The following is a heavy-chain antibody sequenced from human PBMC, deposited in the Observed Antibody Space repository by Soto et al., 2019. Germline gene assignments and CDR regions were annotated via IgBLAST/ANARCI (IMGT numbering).Heavy chain of an antibody. D-gene: IGHD2-15*01. V-gene: IGHV1-46*01. Sequence: ASVKVSCKASGYTFTSYYMHWVRQAPGQGLEWMGIINPSGGSTSYAQKFQGRVTMTRDTSTSTVYMELSSLRSEDTAVYYCARDPVVAATPLRYYYYYGMDVWGQGTKVTVSS. CDR3: ARDPVVAATPLRYYYYYGMDV. CDR2: INPSGGST. CDR1: GYTFTSYY. J-gene: IGHJ6*02.